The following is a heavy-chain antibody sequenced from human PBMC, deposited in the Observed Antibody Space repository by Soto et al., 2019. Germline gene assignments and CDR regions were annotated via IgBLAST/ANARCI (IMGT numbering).Heavy chain of an antibody. J-gene: IGHJ5*02. Sequence: GGSLRLSCTASGFTFGDYAMSWFRQAPGKGLEWVGFIRSKAYGGTTEYAASVKGRFTISRDDSKSIAYLQMNSLKTEDTAVYYCTRDPGIAAAGTVGNWFDPWGQGTLVTVSS. CDR2: IRSKAYGGTT. D-gene: IGHD6-13*01. CDR3: TRDPGIAAAGTVGNWFDP. CDR1: GFTFGDYA. V-gene: IGHV3-49*03.